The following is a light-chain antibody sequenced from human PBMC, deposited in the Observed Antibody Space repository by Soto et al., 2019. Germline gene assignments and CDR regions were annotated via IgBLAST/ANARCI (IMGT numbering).Light chain of an antibody. J-gene: IGKJ4*01. CDR3: QQYGSSVLT. CDR1: QSVSTSS. Sequence: EIVLSKSPDTLSLSPGERATLSCRASQSVSTSSLAWYQQRPGQAPRPLIYGASSRATGTPDRFSGSGSGTDFTLIISRLEPEDFAVYYCQQYGSSVLTFGGGTKVDIK. CDR2: GAS. V-gene: IGKV3-20*01.